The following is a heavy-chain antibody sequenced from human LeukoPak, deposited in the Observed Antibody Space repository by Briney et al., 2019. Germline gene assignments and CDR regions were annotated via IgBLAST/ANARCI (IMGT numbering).Heavy chain of an antibody. D-gene: IGHD3-22*01. V-gene: IGHV3-15*01. CDR1: GGSFSGYY. J-gene: IGHJ3*02. Sequence: ETLSLTCAVYGGSFSGYYWSWIRQPPGKGLEWVGRIKSKTDGGTTDYAAPVKGRFTISRDDSKNTLYLQMNSLKTEDTAVYYCTALYYDSSGYKGAFDIWGQGTMVTVSS. CDR3: TALYYDSSGYKGAFDI. CDR2: IKSKTDGGTT.